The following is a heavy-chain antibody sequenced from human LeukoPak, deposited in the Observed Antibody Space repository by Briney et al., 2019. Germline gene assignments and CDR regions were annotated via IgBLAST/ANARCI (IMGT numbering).Heavy chain of an antibody. J-gene: IGHJ4*02. CDR3: ARQIAAAGGGGFDY. Sequence: PSETLSLTCTVSGGSISSYYWSWIRQPAGKGLESIGRIYTSGSTDYNPSLKSRVTMSVDTSKNQFSLKLSSVTAADTAVYYCARQIAAAGGGGFDYWGQGTLVTVSS. CDR2: IYTSGST. V-gene: IGHV4-4*07. CDR1: GGSISSYY. D-gene: IGHD6-13*01.